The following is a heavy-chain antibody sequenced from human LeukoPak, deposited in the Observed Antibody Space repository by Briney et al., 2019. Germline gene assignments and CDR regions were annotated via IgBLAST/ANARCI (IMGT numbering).Heavy chain of an antibody. Sequence: SETLSLTCTVSGGSISSYYWSWIRQTPGKGLEWIGYLYYSGSINYTPSLKSRVTISVDTSKNQISLKLSSVTAADTAVYYCARCSGWYRIDYWGQGTLVTVSS. V-gene: IGHV4-59*01. D-gene: IGHD6-19*01. CDR3: ARCSGWYRIDY. CDR1: GGSISSYY. CDR2: LYYSGSI. J-gene: IGHJ4*02.